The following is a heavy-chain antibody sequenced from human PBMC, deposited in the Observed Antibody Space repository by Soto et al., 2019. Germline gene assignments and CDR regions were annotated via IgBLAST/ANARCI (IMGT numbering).Heavy chain of an antibody. CDR2: ISLDASKA. CDR1: GFTFSSYS. CDR3: ARANNYFDF. J-gene: IGHJ4*02. Sequence: QVQLVESGGGVVQPGRSLRLSCAASGFTFSSYSMPWVRQAPGKGLEWVAVISLDASKAIYAASVRGRFTISRDNSKNTLYLQMTGLRRDDTAVYYCARANNYFDFWGQGTRVTVSS. V-gene: IGHV3-30-3*01.